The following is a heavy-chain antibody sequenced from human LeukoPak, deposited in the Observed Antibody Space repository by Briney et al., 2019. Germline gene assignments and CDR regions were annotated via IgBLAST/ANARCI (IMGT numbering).Heavy chain of an antibody. D-gene: IGHD3-16*01. Sequence: GGSLRLSCAASGFTFGNYAMTWVRQAPGKGLEWVSSISGSASSTYFADSVKGRFTISRDNSKNTLYLQMNSLRAEDTAVYYCAKDSGGFDYWGQGTLVTVSS. V-gene: IGHV3-23*01. CDR1: GFTFGNYA. CDR2: ISGSASST. CDR3: AKDSGGFDY. J-gene: IGHJ4*02.